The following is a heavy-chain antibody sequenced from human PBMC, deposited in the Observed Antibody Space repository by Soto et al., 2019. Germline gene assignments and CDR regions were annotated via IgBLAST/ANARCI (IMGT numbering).Heavy chain of an antibody. CDR1: GFTFSSYA. V-gene: IGHV3-30-3*01. D-gene: IGHD1-20*01. CDR3: ASAGLRDITRHWSLVDY. Sequence: QVQLVASGGGVVQPGRSLRLSCAASGFTFSSYAMHWVRQAPGKGLEWVAVISYDGGNKYYADSVKGRFTISRDNSKNTLYLQMNSLRAEDTAVYYCASAGLRDITRHWSLVDYWGQGTLVTVSS. J-gene: IGHJ4*02. CDR2: ISYDGGNK.